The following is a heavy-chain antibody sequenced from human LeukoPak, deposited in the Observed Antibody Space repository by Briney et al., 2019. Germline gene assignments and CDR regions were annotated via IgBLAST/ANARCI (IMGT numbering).Heavy chain of an antibody. D-gene: IGHD3-10*01. CDR1: GFTFSSYS. CDR2: ISSSSSYI. J-gene: IGHJ5*02. V-gene: IGHV3-21*01. CDR3: ARIRMVQGVIITSNWFDP. Sequence: SGGSLRLSCAASGFTFSSYSMNWVRQAPGKGLEWVSSISSSSSYIYYADSVKGRFTISRDNAKNSLYLQMNSLRAEDTAVYYCARIRMVQGVIITSNWFDPWGQGTLVTVSS.